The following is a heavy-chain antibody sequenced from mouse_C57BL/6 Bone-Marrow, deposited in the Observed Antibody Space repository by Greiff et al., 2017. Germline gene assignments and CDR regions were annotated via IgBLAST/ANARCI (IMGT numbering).Heavy chain of an antibody. Sequence: VQLQESGSELRSPGSSVKLSCKDFDSEVFPIAYMSWVRQKPGHGFEWIGGILPSIGRTIYGEKFEDKATLDADTLSNTAYLELNSLTSEDSAIYYCARPSNITTVVPFAYWGQGTLVTVSA. J-gene: IGHJ3*01. CDR3: ARPSNITTVVPFAY. V-gene: IGHV15-2*01. D-gene: IGHD1-1*01. CDR2: ILPSIGRT. CDR1: DSEVFPIAY.